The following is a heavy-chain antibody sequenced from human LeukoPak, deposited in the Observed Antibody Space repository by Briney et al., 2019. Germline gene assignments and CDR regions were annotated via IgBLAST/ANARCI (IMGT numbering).Heavy chain of an antibody. J-gene: IGHJ4*02. D-gene: IGHD6-19*01. V-gene: IGHV4-59*08. CDR1: GVSISIYY. CDR2: IYYSGST. Sequence: SETLSLTCTVSGVSISIYYWSWFRQPPGKGLEWIGHIYYSGSTNYNHFLRSGVSISVDTFTNPFSLNLSSVTAADTAFYYCARGYSSGWYYFDYWGQGTLVTVSS. CDR3: ARGYSSGWYYFDY.